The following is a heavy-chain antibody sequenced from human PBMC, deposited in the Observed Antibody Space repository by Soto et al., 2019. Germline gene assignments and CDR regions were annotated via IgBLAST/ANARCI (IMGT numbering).Heavy chain of an antibody. CDR1: GGSISSGGYY. D-gene: IGHD2-2*01. J-gene: IGHJ4*02. V-gene: IGHV4-31*03. CDR2: IYYSGST. CDR3: ARGALGYCSSTSCYRPPFDY. Sequence: QVQLQESGPGLVKPSQTLSLTCTVSGGSISSGGYYWSWIRQHPGKGLEWIGYIYYSGSTYYNPSLKSRVTISVDTSKNQFSLKLSSVTAADTAVYYCARGALGYCSSTSCYRPPFDYWGQGTLVTVSS.